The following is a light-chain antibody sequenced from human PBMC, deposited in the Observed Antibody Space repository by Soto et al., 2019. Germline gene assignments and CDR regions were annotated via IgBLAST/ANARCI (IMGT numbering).Light chain of an antibody. CDR1: QSVSSSY. CDR3: QQYGSPIT. V-gene: IGKV3-20*01. Sequence: EIVLTQSPGTLSLSPGERATISCRASQSVSSSYLAWYQQKPGQAPRPLIYGVSRRATGIPDRFSGSGSGTDFTLTISRLEPEDFAVYYCQQYGSPITFGQGTRWRL. J-gene: IGKJ5*01. CDR2: GVS.